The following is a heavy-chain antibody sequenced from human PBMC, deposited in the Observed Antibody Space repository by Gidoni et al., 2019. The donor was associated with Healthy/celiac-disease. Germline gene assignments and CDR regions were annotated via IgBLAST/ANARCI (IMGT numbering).Heavy chain of an antibody. V-gene: IGHV3-9*01. CDR3: AKSRSGYDTPWYFDY. CDR1: GFTFDDYA. CDR2: ISWNSGSI. Sequence: EVQLVESGGGLVQPGRSLRRSCAASGFTFDDYAMHCVRQAPGKGLEWVSGISWNSGSIGDADSVKGRFTISRDNAKNSLYLQMNSLRAEDTALYYCAKSRSGYDTPWYFDYWGQGTLVTVSS. J-gene: IGHJ4*02. D-gene: IGHD5-12*01.